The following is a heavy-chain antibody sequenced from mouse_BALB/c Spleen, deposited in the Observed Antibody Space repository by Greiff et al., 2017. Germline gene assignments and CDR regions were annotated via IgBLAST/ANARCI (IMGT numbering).Heavy chain of an antibody. V-gene: IGHV6-6*02. CDR1: GFTFSNYW. D-gene: IGHD1-1*01. J-gene: IGHJ4*01. CDR3: TIGSSPYYAMDY. Sequence: EVKLVESGGGLVQPGGSMKLSCVASGFTFSNYWMNWVRQSPEKGLEWVAEIRLKSNNYATHYAESVKGRFTISRDDSKSSVYLQMNNLRAEDTGIYYCTIGSSPYYAMDYWGQGTSVTVSS. CDR2: IRLKSNNYAT.